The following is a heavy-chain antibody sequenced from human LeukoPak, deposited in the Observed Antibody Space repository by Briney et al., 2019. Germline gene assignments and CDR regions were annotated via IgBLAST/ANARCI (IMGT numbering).Heavy chain of an antibody. CDR1: GGSISGYY. CDR2: IYYTGST. J-gene: IGHJ4*02. CDR3: ARFDRDGYNLDY. V-gene: IGHV4-59*01. Sequence: SETLSLPCTVSGGSISGYYWPWIRQPPGKGLEWIGYIYYTGSTNYNPSHKSRVTISVDTSKNQASLNLSSVTAADTALYYCARFDRDGYNLDYWGQGTLVTVSS. D-gene: IGHD5-24*01.